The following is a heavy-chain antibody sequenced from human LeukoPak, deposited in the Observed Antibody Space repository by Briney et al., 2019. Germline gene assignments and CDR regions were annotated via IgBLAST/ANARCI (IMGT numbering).Heavy chain of an antibody. J-gene: IGHJ4*02. CDR1: GGSISSSSSY. V-gene: IGHV4-39*01. CDR3: ARGLHNGYSYGYPPYYFDY. D-gene: IGHD5-18*01. CDR2: IYYSGST. Sequence: PSETLSLTCTVSGGSISSSSSYWAWIRQPPGTGLEWIGNIYYSGSTYYSPALKSRLTISVDTSKNQFSLKLSSVTAADTAVYYCARGLHNGYSYGYPPYYFDYWGQGTLVTVSS.